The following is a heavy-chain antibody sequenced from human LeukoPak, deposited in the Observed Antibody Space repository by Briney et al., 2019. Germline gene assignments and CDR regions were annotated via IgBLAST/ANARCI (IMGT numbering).Heavy chain of an antibody. D-gene: IGHD6-13*01. J-gene: IGHJ4*02. CDR2: INTKTGDP. Sequence: WLGLINTKTGDPIYAQDFTGRFVLSLDTSVSTAYLQINSLKVEDTAVYYCAREAIATAATDWGQGALVTVS. V-gene: IGHV7-4-1*02. CDR3: AREAIATAATD.